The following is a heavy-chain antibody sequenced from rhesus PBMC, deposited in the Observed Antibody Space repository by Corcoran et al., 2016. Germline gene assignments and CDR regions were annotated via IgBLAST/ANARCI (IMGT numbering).Heavy chain of an antibody. Sequence: QVTLTESGPALVKPTQTVPLTCTFSGFSISTSGMGVVWIRPPPWKALEWLALIYWDDDKYFITSLKSRLTISKDTSKDQVVLTMTNMDPGDTATYYGARRQYSGSWNGNDAFDFWGQGLRVTVSS. D-gene: IGHD6-25*01. CDR2: IYWDDDK. V-gene: IGHV2-174*01. J-gene: IGHJ3*01. CDR3: ARRQYSGSWNGNDAFDF. CDR1: GFSISTSGMG.